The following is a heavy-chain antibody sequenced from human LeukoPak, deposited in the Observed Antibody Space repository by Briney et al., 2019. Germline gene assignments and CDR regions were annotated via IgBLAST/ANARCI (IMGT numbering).Heavy chain of an antibody. D-gene: IGHD3-10*01. Sequence: GGSLRLSCAASGFTSSSYAMSWVRQAPGKGLEWVSAISGSGGSTYYADSVKGRFTISRDNSKNTLYLQMNSLRAEDTAVYYCAKGQSMVRGVITDDAFDIWGQGTMVTVSS. V-gene: IGHV3-23*01. CDR3: AKGQSMVRGVITDDAFDI. J-gene: IGHJ3*02. CDR2: ISGSGGST. CDR1: GFTSSSYA.